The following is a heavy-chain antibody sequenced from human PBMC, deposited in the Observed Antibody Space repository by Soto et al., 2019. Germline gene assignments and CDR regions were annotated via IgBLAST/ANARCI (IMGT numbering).Heavy chain of an antibody. Sequence: SETLSLTCTVSGGSISSGDYYWSWIRQPPGKGLEWIGYIYYSGSTYYNPSFQGQVTISADKSISTAYLQWSSLKASDTAMYYCVRMGFSGGGYLSYYYYGMDIWGQGTTVTVSS. D-gene: IGHD5-12*01. CDR1: GGSISSGDYY. CDR2: IYYSGST. CDR3: VRMGFSGGGYLSYYYYGMDI. V-gene: IGHV4-30-4*01. J-gene: IGHJ6*02.